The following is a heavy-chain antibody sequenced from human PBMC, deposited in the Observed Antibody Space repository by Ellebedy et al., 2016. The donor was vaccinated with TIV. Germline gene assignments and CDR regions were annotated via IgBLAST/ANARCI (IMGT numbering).Heavy chain of an antibody. V-gene: IGHV3-73*01. CDR3: AITYYYDSSGYTIDY. J-gene: IGHJ4*02. CDR2: IRSKANCYAT. D-gene: IGHD3-22*01. Sequence: PGGSLRLSCAASGSTFSGSAMHWVRQASGKGLEWVGRIRSKANCYATEYTESVNGRFTISRDDSKNTAYLQMNSLETEDTAVYYCAITYYYDSSGYTIDYWGQGTLVTVTS. CDR1: GSTFSGSA.